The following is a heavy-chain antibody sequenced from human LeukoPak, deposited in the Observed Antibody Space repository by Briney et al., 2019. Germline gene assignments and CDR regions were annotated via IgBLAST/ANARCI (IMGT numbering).Heavy chain of an antibody. D-gene: IGHD5-18*01. CDR2: SITILGIA. CDR1: GGTXSSYA. Sequence: SSVKVSCKASGGTXSSYAISWVRQAPGQRLEWMGRSITILGIANYAQKFQGRVTITADKSTSTAYMALSSLRSEDTAVYYCSRVADTAMPWGRGTLVTVPS. V-gene: IGHV1-69*04. J-gene: IGHJ5*02. CDR3: SRVADTAMP.